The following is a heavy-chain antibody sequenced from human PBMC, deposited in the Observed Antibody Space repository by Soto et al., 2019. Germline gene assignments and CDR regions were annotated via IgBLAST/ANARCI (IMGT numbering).Heavy chain of an antibody. V-gene: IGHV3-7*01. Sequence: GGSLRLSCAASGFTFSSYWMSWVRQAPGKGLEWVANIKQDGSEKYYVDSVKGRFTISRDNTKNSLYLQMNSLRAEDTAVYYCARERGGYSNYYWGQGTLVTVSS. CDR2: IKQDGSEK. J-gene: IGHJ4*02. CDR3: ARERGGYSNYY. CDR1: GFTFSSYW. D-gene: IGHD4-4*01.